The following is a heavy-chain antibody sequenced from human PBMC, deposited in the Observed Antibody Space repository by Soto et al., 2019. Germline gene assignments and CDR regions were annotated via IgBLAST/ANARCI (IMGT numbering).Heavy chain of an antibody. CDR1: GDSVSSNSVT. Sequence: PSPTLSLTGGISGDSVSSNSVTWSWIRPSPSGGLQWLGRTYYRSKWYNDYAVSVKSRITINPDTSKNQLSLQLSSVTPEDTAVYYCARGSIILRGLFDYWGQGTPVTVSS. CDR3: ARGSIILRGLFDY. V-gene: IGHV6-1*01. D-gene: IGHD3-3*01. CDR2: TYYRSKWYN. J-gene: IGHJ4*02.